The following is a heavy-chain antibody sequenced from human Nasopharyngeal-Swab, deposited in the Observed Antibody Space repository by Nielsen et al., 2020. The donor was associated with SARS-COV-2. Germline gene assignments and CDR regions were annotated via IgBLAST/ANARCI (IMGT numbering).Heavy chain of an antibody. CDR1: GFTFSSYW. J-gene: IGHJ4*02. CDR2: INGEGSST. Sequence: GESLKISCAASGFTFSSYWMHWVRQAPGKGLVWVSRINGEGSSTSYVDFVKGRFFISRDNAKNTVYLQMNSLRVEDTAVYYCARTRKDDILTGYVDYWGQGILVTVSS. V-gene: IGHV3-74*01. D-gene: IGHD3-9*01. CDR3: ARTRKDDILTGYVDY.